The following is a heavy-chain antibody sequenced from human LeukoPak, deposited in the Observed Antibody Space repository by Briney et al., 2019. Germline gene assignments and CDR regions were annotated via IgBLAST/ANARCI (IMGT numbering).Heavy chain of an antibody. J-gene: IGHJ4*02. CDR2: MSGGGLST. Sequence: GGSLRLSCGAPDSNIGTYAVTWVRQVPGKGLEWVSGMSGGGLSTYYARSVKGRFTISRDTSKNTFYLEMSSLGADDTALYYCAKDPYCTSASCYPDSWGQGTLVTVSS. CDR3: AKDPYCTSASCYPDS. CDR1: DSNIGTYA. D-gene: IGHD2-2*01. V-gene: IGHV3-23*01.